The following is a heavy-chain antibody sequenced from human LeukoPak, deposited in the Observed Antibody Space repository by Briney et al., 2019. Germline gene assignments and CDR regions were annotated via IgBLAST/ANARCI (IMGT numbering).Heavy chain of an antibody. CDR1: GFTFNNYG. J-gene: IGHJ4*02. Sequence: GGSLRLSCAVSGFTFNNYGMNWVRQAAGKGLEWVSGITGSGRTTYYADSVKGRFTISRDNSKNSLYLQINSLRAEDTAVYYCAKGLLITILGSLDYWGQGTLVTVSS. V-gene: IGHV3-23*01. CDR3: AKGLLITILGSLDY. CDR2: ITGSGRTT. D-gene: IGHD3-3*01.